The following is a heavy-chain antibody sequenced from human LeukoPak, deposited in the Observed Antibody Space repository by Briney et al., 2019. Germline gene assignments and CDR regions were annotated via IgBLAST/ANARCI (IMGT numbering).Heavy chain of an antibody. V-gene: IGHV1-69*06. D-gene: IGHD2-2*01. CDR2: IIPIFGTA. CDR3: ARVAPYCSSTSCYFNY. Sequence: SVKVSCKASGGTFSSYAISWVRQAPGQGLEWMGGIIPIFGTANYAQKFQGRVTITADKSTSTPYMELSSLRSEDTAVYYCARVAPYCSSTSCYFNYWGQGTLVTVSS. J-gene: IGHJ4*02. CDR1: GGTFSSYA.